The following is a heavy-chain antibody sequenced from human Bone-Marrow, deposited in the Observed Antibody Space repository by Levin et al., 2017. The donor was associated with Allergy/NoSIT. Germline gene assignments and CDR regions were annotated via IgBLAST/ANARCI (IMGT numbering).Heavy chain of an antibody. CDR1: GYNFVNYW. CDR3: ARLARFDGAGRSEFDL. V-gene: IGHV5-51*01. D-gene: IGHD3-3*01. J-gene: IGHJ5*02. CDR2: INPYDSDA. Sequence: GESLKISCRGSGYNFVNYWIGWVRQMPGKDLEWMGIINPYDSDARYSPSRQGQVTISADKSIFTAYLQWSSVKASDSGFYYCARLARFDGAGRSEFDLWGQGTEVIVSS.